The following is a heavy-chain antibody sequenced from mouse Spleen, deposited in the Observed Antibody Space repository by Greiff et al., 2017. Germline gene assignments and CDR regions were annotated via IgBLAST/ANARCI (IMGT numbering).Heavy chain of an antibody. CDR1: GYSITSGYY. D-gene: IGHD2-4*01. CDR3: ARDLARYDYDYAMDY. J-gene: IGHJ4*01. Sequence: EVQLVESGPGLVKPSQSLSLTCSVTGYSITSGYYWNWIRQFPGNKLEWMGYISYDGSNNYNPSLKNRISITRDTSKNQFFLKLNSVTTEDTATYYCARDLARYDYDYAMDYWGQGTSVTVSS. V-gene: IGHV3-6*01. CDR2: ISYDGSN.